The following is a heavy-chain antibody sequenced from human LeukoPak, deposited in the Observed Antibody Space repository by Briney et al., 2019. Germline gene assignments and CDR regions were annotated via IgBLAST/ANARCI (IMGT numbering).Heavy chain of an antibody. CDR1: GFNFRDYA. J-gene: IGHJ4*02. CDR2: LRGNDET. V-gene: IGHV3-23*01. CDR3: ARASWVSNADAVC. Sequence: PGGSLRLSCAASGFNFRDYAMSWVRQAPSRGLEWVSSLRGNDETFYADSVKGRFTLSRDNSKNTVYLQLNNLRVEDTAMYCARASWVSNADAVCWGQGTLVTVSS. D-gene: IGHD1-1*01.